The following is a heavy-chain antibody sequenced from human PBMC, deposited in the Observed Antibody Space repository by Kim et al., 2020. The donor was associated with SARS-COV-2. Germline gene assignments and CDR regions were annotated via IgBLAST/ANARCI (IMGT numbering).Heavy chain of an antibody. CDR3: ATLPRVRGSWDLGY. CDR2: FDPEDDET. CDR1: GDTLTELS. D-gene: IGHD3-10*01. J-gene: IGHJ4*02. Sequence: ASVKVSCKVSGDTLTELSVHWVRQAPGKGLEWMGGFDPEDDETIYAQKFQGRVTMTEDTYTDTAYMELSSLRSEDTAVYYCATLPRVRGSWDLGYWGQGTLVTVSS. V-gene: IGHV1-24*01.